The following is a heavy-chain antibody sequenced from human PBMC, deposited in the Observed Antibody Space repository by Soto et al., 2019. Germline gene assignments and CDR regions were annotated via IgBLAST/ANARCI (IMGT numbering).Heavy chain of an antibody. Sequence: VQLVESGGGLVQPGGSLRLSCAASGFTFSSYGMHWVRQAPGKGLEWVAFIWYDGSNKYYADSVKGRFTISRDNSKNTLYLQVNSLRAEDTAVYYCAGSVISGSYQFDYWGQGTLVTASS. CDR2: IWYDGSNK. V-gene: IGHV3-33*08. D-gene: IGHD1-26*01. CDR1: GFTFSSYG. J-gene: IGHJ4*02. CDR3: AGSVISGSYQFDY.